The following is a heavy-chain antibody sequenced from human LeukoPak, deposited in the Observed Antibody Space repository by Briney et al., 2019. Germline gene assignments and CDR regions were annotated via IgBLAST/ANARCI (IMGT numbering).Heavy chain of an antibody. D-gene: IGHD6-6*01. CDR3: ARQPYSSSPVDY. CDR2: IYYSGST. Sequence: SETLSLTCTVSGGSISSYYWSWIRQPPGKGLEWIGYIYYSGSTNYNPSLKGRVTISVDTSKNQFSLKLSSVTAADTAVYYCARQPYSSSPVDYWGQGALVTVSS. J-gene: IGHJ4*02. V-gene: IGHV4-59*08. CDR1: GGSISSYY.